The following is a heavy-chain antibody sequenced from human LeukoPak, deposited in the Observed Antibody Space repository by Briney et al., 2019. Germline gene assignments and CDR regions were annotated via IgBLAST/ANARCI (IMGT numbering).Heavy chain of an antibody. J-gene: IGHJ3*02. CDR1: GFSFSSYW. CDR2: INQDGSEQ. CDR3: ARDRSSTYYYDSSGERAFDI. Sequence: SGGSLRVSCEVSGFSFSSYWMSWVRQAPGKGLEGVANINQDGSEQYYVDSVKGRFTISRDDAKNSLYLQLNSLRVEDTAVYYCARDRSSTYYYDSSGERAFDIWGQGTMVTVSS. D-gene: IGHD3-22*01. V-gene: IGHV3-7*01.